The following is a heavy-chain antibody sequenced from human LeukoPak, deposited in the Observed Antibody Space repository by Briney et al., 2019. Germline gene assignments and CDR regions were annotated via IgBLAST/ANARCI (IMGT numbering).Heavy chain of an antibody. D-gene: IGHD2-2*01. CDR1: GCTVSGNY. CDR2: IYSGGST. V-gene: IGHV3-53*01. CDR3: ARTKSTLWPAAISDY. Sequence: GGSLRLSCAASGCTVSGNYMSWVRQAPGKGLEWVSVIYSGGSTYYADSVKGRFTISRDNSKNTLYLQMNSLRAEDTAVYYCARTKSTLWPAAISDYWGQGTLVTVSS. J-gene: IGHJ4*02.